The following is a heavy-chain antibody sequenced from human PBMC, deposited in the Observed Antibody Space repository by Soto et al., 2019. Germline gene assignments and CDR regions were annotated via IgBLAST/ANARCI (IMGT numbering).Heavy chain of an antibody. Sequence: SETLSLTCTVSGGSISSGDYYWSWIRQPPGKGLEWIGYIYYSGSTYYNPSLKSRVTISVDTSKNQFSLKLSSVTAADTAVYYCARTYDFWSGYYTEYGMDVWGQGTTVT. CDR1: GGSISSGDYY. V-gene: IGHV4-30-4*02. J-gene: IGHJ6*01. D-gene: IGHD3-3*01. CDR3: ARTYDFWSGYYTEYGMDV. CDR2: IYYSGST.